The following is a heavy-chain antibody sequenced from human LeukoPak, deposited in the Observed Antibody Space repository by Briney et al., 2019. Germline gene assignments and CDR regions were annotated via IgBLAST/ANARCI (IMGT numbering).Heavy chain of an antibody. CDR3: ARSGYSSSLLDY. CDR1: GLTFSSNS. V-gene: IGHV3-48*01. J-gene: IGHJ4*02. D-gene: IGHD6-13*01. CDR2: ISSSSTI. Sequence: PGGSLRLSCAASGLTFSSNSMNWVRQAPGKGLEWVSYISSSSTIYYADSVKGRFTISRDNAKNSLYLQMNSLRAEDTAVYYCARSGYSSSLLDYWGQGTLVTVSS.